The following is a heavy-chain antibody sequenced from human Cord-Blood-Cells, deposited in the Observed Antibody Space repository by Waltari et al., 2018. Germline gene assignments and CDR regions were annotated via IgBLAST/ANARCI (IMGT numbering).Heavy chain of an antibody. Sequence: QVQLQESGPGLVKPSETLSLTCTVSGGSISSYYWSWIRQPPGKGLEWIGYIYYSGSTNYNPSLKSRVTISVDTSKNQFSLKLSSVTAADTAVYYCARQRNGDYVFDYWGQGTLVTVSS. CDR1: GGSISSYY. CDR2: IYYSGST. V-gene: IGHV4-59*08. CDR3: ARQRNGDYVFDY. J-gene: IGHJ4*02. D-gene: IGHD4-17*01.